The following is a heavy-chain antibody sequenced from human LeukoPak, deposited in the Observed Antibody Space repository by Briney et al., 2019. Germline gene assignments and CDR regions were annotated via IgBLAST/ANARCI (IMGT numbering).Heavy chain of an antibody. CDR2: IKQDGSEK. J-gene: IGHJ4*02. Sequence: GGSLRLSCAASGFTFSSYWMSWVRQDPGKGLEWVANIKQDGSEKYYVDSVKGRFTISRDNAKNSLYLQMNSLRAEDTAVYYCARSEYSSSTYYFDYWGQGTLVTVSS. CDR1: GFTFSSYW. CDR3: ARSEYSSSTYYFDY. V-gene: IGHV3-7*03. D-gene: IGHD6-6*01.